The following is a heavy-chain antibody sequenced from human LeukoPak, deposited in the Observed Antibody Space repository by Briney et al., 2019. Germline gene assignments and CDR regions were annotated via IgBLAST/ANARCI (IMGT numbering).Heavy chain of an antibody. CDR1: GGTFSSYA. V-gene: IGHV1-69*05. CDR2: IIPIFGTA. D-gene: IGHD6-19*01. Sequence: SVKVSCKASGGTFSSYAISWVRQAPGQGLEWMGGIIPIFGTANYAQKFQGRVTITTDESTSTAYMALSSLRSEDTAVYYCAAHRGSGNWFDPWGQGTLVTVSS. J-gene: IGHJ5*02. CDR3: AAHRGSGNWFDP.